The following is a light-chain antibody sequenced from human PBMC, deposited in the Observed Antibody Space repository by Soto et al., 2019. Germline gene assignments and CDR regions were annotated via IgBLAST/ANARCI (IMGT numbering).Light chain of an antibody. Sequence: DIQMTQSPATLSASVGDRVTITCRASRSISSWLAWYQQKPGKAPKLLIYAASTLQSGVPSRFSGRGSGTDFTLTISSLQPEDFATYYCQQLNGYPRTFGQGTRLEIK. CDR2: AAS. CDR1: RSISSW. J-gene: IGKJ5*01. V-gene: IGKV1-5*01. CDR3: QQLNGYPRT.